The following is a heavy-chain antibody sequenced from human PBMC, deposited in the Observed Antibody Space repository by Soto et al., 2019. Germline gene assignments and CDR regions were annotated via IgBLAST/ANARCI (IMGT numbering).Heavy chain of an antibody. D-gene: IGHD3-10*01. V-gene: IGHV1-69*02. CDR2: INPILSMA. J-gene: IGHJ4*02. CDR1: GDTFAFYS. CDR3: ATSYGSGYRAFDY. Sequence: QVQLVQSGAEVKRPGSSVKVSCKASGDTFAFYSINWVRQAPGLGLEWMGRINPILSMANYAQRFQGGVTMSAEKSTSTAYMVLSSLRSEDTAIYYCATSYGSGYRAFDYWGQGALVTVSS.